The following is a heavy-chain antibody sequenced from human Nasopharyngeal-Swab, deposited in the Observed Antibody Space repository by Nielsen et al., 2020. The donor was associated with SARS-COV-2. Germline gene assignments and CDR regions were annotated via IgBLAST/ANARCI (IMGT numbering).Heavy chain of an antibody. CDR2: ISSNGCST. D-gene: IGHD3-10*01. V-gene: IGHV3-64D*09. J-gene: IGHJ4*02. CDR3: VRITMVRGADY. Sequence: GESLKISCSASGFTFSSYSMHWVRQAPGKGLEYVSAISSNGCSTYYAYSVKGRFTISSDNSKNTLYLQMSSLRAEDTAVYYCVRITMVRGADYWGQGTLVTVSS. CDR1: GFTFSSYS.